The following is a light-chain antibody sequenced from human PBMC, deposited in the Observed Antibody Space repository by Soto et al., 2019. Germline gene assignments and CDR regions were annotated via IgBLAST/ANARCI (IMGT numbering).Light chain of an antibody. CDR1: QSISSW. CDR2: TAS. Sequence: DIQMTQSPSTLSASVGDRVTITCRASQSISSWLAWYQQKPGKAPKLLIYTASNLKSGVPSRFSGSGSWTEFTLTISSLQPDDFAPYYCQEYNSDSGLTFGGGTKVEIK. CDR3: QEYNSDSGLT. J-gene: IGKJ4*01. V-gene: IGKV1-5*03.